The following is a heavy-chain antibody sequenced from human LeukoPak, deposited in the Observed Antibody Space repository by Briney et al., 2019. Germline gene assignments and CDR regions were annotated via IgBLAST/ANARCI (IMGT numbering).Heavy chain of an antibody. CDR2: INTNTGNP. J-gene: IGHJ4*02. Sequence: ASVKVSCKASGYTFTTYAMNWVRQAPGQGLEWMGWINTNTGNPTYAQGFTGRFVFSLDTSVSTAYLQISSLKAEDTAVYYCAKEGQYSSSWYLGYWGQGTLVTVSS. D-gene: IGHD6-13*01. CDR3: AKEGQYSSSWYLGY. CDR1: GYTFTTYA. V-gene: IGHV7-4-1*02.